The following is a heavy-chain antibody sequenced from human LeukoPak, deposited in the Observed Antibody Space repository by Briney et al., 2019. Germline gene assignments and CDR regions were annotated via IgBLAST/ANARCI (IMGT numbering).Heavy chain of an antibody. CDR2: ISYDGSNT. Sequence: PGGSLRLSCAASGFSFSTYGLHWVRQAPGKGLEWVAVISYDGSNTYYTDSVRGRFTISRDNSKNTLYLQMNNLRAEDTAVYYCAKSTAYSISMIVVIKPMDAWGQGTTVTVSS. CDR1: GFSFSTYG. D-gene: IGHD3-22*01. J-gene: IGHJ6*02. V-gene: IGHV3-30*18. CDR3: AKSTAYSISMIVVIKPMDA.